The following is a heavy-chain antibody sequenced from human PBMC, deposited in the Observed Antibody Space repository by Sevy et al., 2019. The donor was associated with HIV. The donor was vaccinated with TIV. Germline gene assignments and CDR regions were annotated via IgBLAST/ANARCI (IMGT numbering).Heavy chain of an antibody. Sequence: GGSLRLSCAASGFTFSSYAMSWVRQAPGKGLEWVSAISGSGGSTYYADSVKGRFTISRDNSKNTLYLQMNSLRAEDTAVYYCAKDRSWRVVALYGGFDYWGQGTLVTVSS. V-gene: IGHV3-23*01. CDR3: AKDRSWRVVALYGGFDY. J-gene: IGHJ4*02. CDR1: GFTFSSYA. CDR2: ISGSGGST. D-gene: IGHD3-22*01.